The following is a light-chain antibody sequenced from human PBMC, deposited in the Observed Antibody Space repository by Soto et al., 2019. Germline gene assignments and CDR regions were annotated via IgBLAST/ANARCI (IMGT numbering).Light chain of an antibody. CDR2: LEGSGSY. J-gene: IGLJ2*01. Sequence: QPVLTQSSSASASLGSSVKLTCTLSSGHSSYIIAWHQQQPGKAPRYLMKLEGSGSYNKGSGVPDRFSGSSSGADRYLTISNLQFEDEANYYCETWDSITRVFGGGTQLTVL. CDR3: ETWDSITRV. CDR1: SGHSSYI. V-gene: IGLV4-60*02.